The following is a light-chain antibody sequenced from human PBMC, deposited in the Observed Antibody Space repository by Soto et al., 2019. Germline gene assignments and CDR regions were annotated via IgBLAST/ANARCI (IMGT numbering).Light chain of an antibody. J-gene: IGKJ4*01. CDR3: QQRSKWPLT. CDR1: QSVSSY. CDR2: DAS. Sequence: EIVLTQSPATLSLSPGERATLSCRASQSVSSYLAWYQQKPGQAPRLLIYDASNRATGIPARFSGSGSGTDFTLTISSPEPEDFAVYYCQQRSKWPLTFGGGTKVDIK. V-gene: IGKV3-11*01.